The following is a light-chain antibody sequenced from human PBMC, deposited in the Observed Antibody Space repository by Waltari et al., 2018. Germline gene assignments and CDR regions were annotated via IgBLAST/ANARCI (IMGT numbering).Light chain of an antibody. V-gene: IGKV3-15*01. J-gene: IGKJ5*01. CDR3: QQYDNWPLT. CDR2: DAS. CDR1: QRIKNN. Sequence: ETVMTQSPATLSVYPGERATFSCRASQRIKNNLAWYQQKGGQAPRLLLFDASTRATGISARFSGSGYGTEFTLTISSLQSEDFAVYYCQQYDNWPLTFGQGTRLDIK.